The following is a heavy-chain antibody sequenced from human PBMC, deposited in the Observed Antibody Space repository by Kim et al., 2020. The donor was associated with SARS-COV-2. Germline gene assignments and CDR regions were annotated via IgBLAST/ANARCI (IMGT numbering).Heavy chain of an antibody. Sequence: ASVKVSCKASGYTFTSYYMHWVRQAPGQGLEWMGIINPSGGSTSYAQKFQGRVTMTRDTSTSTVYMELSSLRSEDTAVYYCARPLSTGTTYYYYYGMDVWGQGTTVTVSS. CDR2: INPSGGST. V-gene: IGHV1-46*01. D-gene: IGHD1-7*01. CDR3: ARPLSTGTTYYYYYGMDV. J-gene: IGHJ6*02. CDR1: GYTFTSYY.